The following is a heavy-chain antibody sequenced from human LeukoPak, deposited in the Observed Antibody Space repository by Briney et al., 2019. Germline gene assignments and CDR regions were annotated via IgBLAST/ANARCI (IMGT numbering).Heavy chain of an antibody. Sequence: SETLSLTCAVYGGSFSGYYWSWIRQPPGKGLEWIGYIYYSGSTNYNPSLKSRVTISVDTSKNQFSLKLSSVTAADTAVYYCARGYGSGTRRPFDYWGQGTLVTVSS. J-gene: IGHJ4*02. CDR1: GGSFSGYY. V-gene: IGHV4-59*12. D-gene: IGHD3-10*01. CDR3: ARGYGSGTRRPFDY. CDR2: IYYSGST.